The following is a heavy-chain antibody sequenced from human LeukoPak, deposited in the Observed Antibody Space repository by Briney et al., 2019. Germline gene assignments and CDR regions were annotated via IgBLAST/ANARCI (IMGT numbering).Heavy chain of an antibody. V-gene: IGHV3-23*01. CDR3: ARKGCDIYPGYRLSYFDY. CDR2: ISGSGGNT. D-gene: IGHD2-2*02. Sequence: GGSLRLSCAASGFTFSSFAMSWVRQAPGKGLEWVPAISGSGGNTYYADSVKGRFTISRDNSKNTLFLQMNSLRVEDTAVYYCARKGCDIYPGYRLSYFDYWGQGTLVTVSS. J-gene: IGHJ4*02. CDR1: GFTFSSFA.